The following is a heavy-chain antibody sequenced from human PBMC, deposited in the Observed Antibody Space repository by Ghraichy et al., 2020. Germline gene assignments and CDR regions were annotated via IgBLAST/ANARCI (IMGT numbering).Heavy chain of an antibody. Sequence: GESLNISCAASGFTFDDYGMSWVRQAPGKGLEWVSGINWNGGSTGYADSVKGRFTISRDNAKNSLYLQMNSLRAEDTALYHCAILVGAAKDAFDIWGQGTMVTVSS. CDR3: AILVGAAKDAFDI. V-gene: IGHV3-20*01. J-gene: IGHJ3*02. D-gene: IGHD1-26*01. CDR1: GFTFDDYG. CDR2: INWNGGST.